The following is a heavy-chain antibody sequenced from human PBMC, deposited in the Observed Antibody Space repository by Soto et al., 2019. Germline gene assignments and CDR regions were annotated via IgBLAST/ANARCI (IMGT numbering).Heavy chain of an antibody. CDR2: ISGSGGST. D-gene: IGHD4-17*01. V-gene: IGHV3-23*01. CDR3: AKDRNGGDYYYYYYYYMDV. CDR1: GFSFSSYA. J-gene: IGHJ6*03. Sequence: GGSLRLSCAASGFSFSSYAMTWVRRAPGKGLEWVSAISGSGGSTYYADSVKGRFTISRDNSKNTLYLQMNSLRAEDTAVYYCAKDRNGGDYYYYYYYYMDVWGKGTTVTVSS.